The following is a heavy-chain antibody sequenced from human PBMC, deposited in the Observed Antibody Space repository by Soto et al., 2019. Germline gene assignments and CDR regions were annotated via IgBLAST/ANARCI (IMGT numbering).Heavy chain of an antibody. D-gene: IGHD5-18*01. CDR2: IYPGDSDT. Sequence: GESLKISCKGSGYSFTSYWIGWVRQMPGKGLEWMGIIYPGDSDTRYSPSFQGQVTISADKSISTAYLQWSSLKASDTVVYYCAKDTEMVPGPLDSWGQGTLVTVSS. J-gene: IGHJ4*02. V-gene: IGHV5-51*01. CDR1: GYSFTSYW. CDR3: AKDTEMVPGPLDS.